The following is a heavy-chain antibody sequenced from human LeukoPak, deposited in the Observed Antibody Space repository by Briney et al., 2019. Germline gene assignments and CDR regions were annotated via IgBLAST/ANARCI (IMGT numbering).Heavy chain of an antibody. CDR1: GYTFTSYY. J-gene: IGHJ4*02. CDR2: INPSGGST. D-gene: IGHD4-17*01. CDR3: ATSETYGFHGTHLGF. Sequence: ALVKVSCKASGYTFTSYYIHCVRQAPGQGLEWMGVINPSGGSTSYSQMFQGRVSMTSDTSTSTVYMELSSLRSEDTAVYYCATSETYGFHGTHLGFWGQGTLVTVSS. V-gene: IGHV1-46*01.